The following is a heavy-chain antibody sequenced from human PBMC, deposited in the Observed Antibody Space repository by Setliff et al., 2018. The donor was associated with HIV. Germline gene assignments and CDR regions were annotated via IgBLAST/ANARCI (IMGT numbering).Heavy chain of an antibody. Sequence: SETLSLTCTVSGGSISSHYWSWIRQPPGKGLEWLGHIYSSGSTNYNPSLKSRVTISVDTSKNQFSLKLYSVTAVDTAVYYCARAYFGSGIYYWGQGTLVTVSS. D-gene: IGHD3-10*01. J-gene: IGHJ4*02. CDR1: GGSISSHY. CDR2: IYSSGST. V-gene: IGHV4-4*09. CDR3: ARAYFGSGIYY.